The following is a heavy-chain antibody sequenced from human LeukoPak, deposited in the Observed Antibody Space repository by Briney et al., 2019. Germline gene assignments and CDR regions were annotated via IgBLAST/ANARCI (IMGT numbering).Heavy chain of an antibody. Sequence: SETLSLTCTVSGGSISSYYWSWIRQPPGKGLEWIGYIYYTGSTNYNPSLKSRVTISVDTSKNQFSLNLSSVTAADTAVYFCAGRTYYYDSSGYYYYYMDVWGKGTTVTVSS. CDR1: GGSISSYY. J-gene: IGHJ6*03. D-gene: IGHD3-22*01. V-gene: IGHV4-59*08. CDR2: IYYTGST. CDR3: AGRTYYYDSSGYYYYYMDV.